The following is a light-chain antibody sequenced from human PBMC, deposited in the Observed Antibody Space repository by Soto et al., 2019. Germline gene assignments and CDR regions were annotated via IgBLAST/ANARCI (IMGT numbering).Light chain of an antibody. J-gene: IGKJ1*01. CDR2: GVS. CDR1: QSVSGN. CDR3: QQSYGTPWM. V-gene: IGKV3-15*01. Sequence: EIEITQSPVTLCVCPGEGATLSCPACQSVSGNLAWYQQKPGQAPRLLIYGVSARATGIPARFSGSGFGTEFTLTISSLQPEDFATYYCQQSYGTPWMFGQGTKVDIK.